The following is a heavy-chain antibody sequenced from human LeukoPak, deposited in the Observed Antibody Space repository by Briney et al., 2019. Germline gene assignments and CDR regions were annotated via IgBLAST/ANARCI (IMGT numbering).Heavy chain of an antibody. Sequence: GGSLRLSCAASGFTFSSYAMSWVRQAPGKGLEWVSATSGSGGSTHYADSVKGRFTISRDNSKNTLYLQMNSLRAEDTAVYYCAKALAAAGPFDYWGQGTLVTVSS. D-gene: IGHD6-13*01. CDR3: AKALAAAGPFDY. CDR1: GFTFSSYA. CDR2: TSGSGGST. V-gene: IGHV3-23*01. J-gene: IGHJ4*02.